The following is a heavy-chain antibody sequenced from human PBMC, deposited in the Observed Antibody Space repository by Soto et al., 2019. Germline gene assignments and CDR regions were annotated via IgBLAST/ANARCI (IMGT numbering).Heavy chain of an antibody. V-gene: IGHV3-30-3*01. CDR2: ISYDGSNK. Sequence: QVQLVESGGGVVQPGRSLRLSCAASGFTFSSYAMHWVRQAPGKGLEWVAVISYDGSNKYYADSVKGRFTISRDNSKNTLYLQMNSLRAEDTAVYYCARDGYNDPHTRFDYWGQGTLVTVSS. J-gene: IGHJ4*02. CDR1: GFTFSSYA. D-gene: IGHD5-12*01. CDR3: ARDGYNDPHTRFDY.